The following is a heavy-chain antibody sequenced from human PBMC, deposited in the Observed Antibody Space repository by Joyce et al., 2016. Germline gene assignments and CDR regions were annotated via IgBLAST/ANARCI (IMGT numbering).Heavy chain of an antibody. CDR2: INTRSCGT. Sequence: VHLVQSGAEVKEPGASVKVSCKASGYTFTGFYVHWVRQAPGQGLEWMGMINTRSCGTTYAQKCQGRVTLTRDTAANTHYMELTSLTSDDTAVFYCARDLTGSGWYYFDHWGQGTLVTVSS. V-gene: IGHV1-46*01. CDR1: GYTFTGFY. J-gene: IGHJ4*02. D-gene: IGHD6-19*01. CDR3: ARDLTGSGWYYFDH.